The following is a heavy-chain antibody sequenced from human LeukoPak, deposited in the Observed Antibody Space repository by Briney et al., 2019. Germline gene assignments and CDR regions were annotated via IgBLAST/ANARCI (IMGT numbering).Heavy chain of an antibody. Sequence: GGSLRLSCAASGFTFSTYWMTWVRQAPGKGLEWVANIKPDGSQIYYVDSVKGRFTISRDNAKNSLYLQMNSLRAEDTAVYYCARAYRWLNYYYMDVWGKGTTVTVSS. V-gene: IGHV3-7*01. D-gene: IGHD5-18*01. CDR3: ARAYRWLNYYYMDV. CDR1: GFTFSTYW. CDR2: IKPDGSQI. J-gene: IGHJ6*03.